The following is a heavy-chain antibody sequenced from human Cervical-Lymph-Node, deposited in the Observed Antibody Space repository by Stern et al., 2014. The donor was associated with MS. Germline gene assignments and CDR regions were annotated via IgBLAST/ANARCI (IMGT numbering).Heavy chain of an antibody. CDR1: GFTFRVYW. Sequence: EVHLVESGGGLVQPGESLTLSCVASGFTFRVYWMSWVRQAPGKGLEGVANIRDDGSDKYYVDSVKGRFTISRDNAKNSLYLQMNSLRGEDTAVYFCGRFTRGSPSDYWGQGTQVTVSP. J-gene: IGHJ4*02. D-gene: IGHD3-10*01. CDR3: GRFTRGSPSDY. CDR2: IRDDGSDK. V-gene: IGHV3-7*01.